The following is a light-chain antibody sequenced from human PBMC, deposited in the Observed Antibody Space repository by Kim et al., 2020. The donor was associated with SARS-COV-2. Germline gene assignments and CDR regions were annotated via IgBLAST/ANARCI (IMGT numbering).Light chain of an antibody. V-gene: IGLV3-19*01. CDR1: SLRRYY. Sequence: SSALTQDPAVSVALGQTVRITCQGDSLRRYYASWYQQKPGQAPVFVIYGKNNRPSGIPDRFSGSSSGNTASMTITGAQAEDEADYYCNSRDSSGNSYVFGTGTKVTVL. CDR2: GKN. CDR3: NSRDSSGNSYV. J-gene: IGLJ1*01.